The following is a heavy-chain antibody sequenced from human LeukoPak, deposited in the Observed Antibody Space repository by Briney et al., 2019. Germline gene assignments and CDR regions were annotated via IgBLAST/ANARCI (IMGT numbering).Heavy chain of an antibody. V-gene: IGHV1-8*01. CDR1: GYTFTSYD. Sequence: ASVKVSCKASGYTFTSYDISWARQATGQGLEWMGWMNPNSGNTGYAQKFQGRVTMTRNTSISTAYMELSSLRSEDTAVYYCARAKRQLVLSYYYYTDVWGEGTTVTVSS. CDR3: ARAKRQLVLSYYYYTDV. CDR2: MNPNSGNT. J-gene: IGHJ6*03. D-gene: IGHD6-13*01.